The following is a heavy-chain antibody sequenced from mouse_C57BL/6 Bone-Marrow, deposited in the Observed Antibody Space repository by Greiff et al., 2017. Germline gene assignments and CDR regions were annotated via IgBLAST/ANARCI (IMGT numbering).Heavy chain of an antibody. V-gene: IGHV1-64*01. Sequence: QVQLQQPGAELVKPGASVKLSCKASGYTFTSYWMHWVKQRPGQGLEWIGMIHPNSGSTNYNEKVKSKATLTVDKSSSTAYMQLRSLTSEDSAVYYSYYDYDDPVWGTVTTVTVSS. D-gene: IGHD2-4*01. CDR3: YYDYDDPV. CDR2: IHPNSGST. J-gene: IGHJ1*03. CDR1: GYTFTSYW.